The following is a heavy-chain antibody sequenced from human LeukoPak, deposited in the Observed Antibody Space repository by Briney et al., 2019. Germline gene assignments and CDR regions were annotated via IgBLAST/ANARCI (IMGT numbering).Heavy chain of an antibody. CDR1: GFTVSSSY. Sequence: GGSLRLSCAGSGFTVSSSYMTWVRQAPGKGLEWVSVISSGVGSTYYADSVKGRFTISRDNSKNTLYLQMNSLRAEDTAVYYCAKVRRGYNDAFDIWGQGTMVTVSS. D-gene: IGHD5-24*01. CDR2: ISSGVGST. CDR3: AKVRRGYNDAFDI. J-gene: IGHJ3*02. V-gene: IGHV3-23*01.